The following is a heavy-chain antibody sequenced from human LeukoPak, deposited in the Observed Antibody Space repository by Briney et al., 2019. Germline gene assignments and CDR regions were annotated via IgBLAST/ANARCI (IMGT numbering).Heavy chain of an antibody. Sequence: GESLKISFKGSGYRFTSYWIGWVRPMPGKGLEWMGNIYPGDSYTRYSPSLQGQVTISADKSISTAYLQWSSLKASDTAMYYCARPSYDFGDPFDYWGQGTLVTVSS. D-gene: IGHD4-17*01. CDR2: IYPGDSYT. J-gene: IGHJ4*02. V-gene: IGHV5-51*01. CDR1: GYRFTSYW. CDR3: ARPSYDFGDPFDY.